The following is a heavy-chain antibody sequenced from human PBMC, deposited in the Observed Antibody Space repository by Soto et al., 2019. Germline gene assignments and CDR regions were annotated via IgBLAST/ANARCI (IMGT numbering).Heavy chain of an antibody. D-gene: IGHD3-16*01. CDR3: ARDPGGTTWFDP. J-gene: IGHJ5*02. Sequence: QVQLQESGPGLVKPSQTLSLTCTVSGGPISSGGYYWNWIRQHPGKGLEWIGYIFYSGSTYYNPSLSSRTTISVNMSKNQFSLRLSFVTAAATAVYCCARDPGGTTWFDPWGQGTLVTVSS. V-gene: IGHV4-31*03. CDR2: IFYSGST. CDR1: GGPISSGGYY.